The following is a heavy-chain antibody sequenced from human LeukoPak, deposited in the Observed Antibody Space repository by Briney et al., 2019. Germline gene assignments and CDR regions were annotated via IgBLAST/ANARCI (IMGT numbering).Heavy chain of an antibody. CDR2: IYYSGST. J-gene: IGHJ2*01. V-gene: IGHV4-39*01. Sequence: SETLSLTCTVSGDSISGSNYYWGWIRQPPGKGLEWIGSIYYSGSTYYNPSLKSRVTISVDTSKNQFPLNLNSVTAADTAVYYCATNRTEYGSGSYYHTGYFDLWGRGTLVTVSS. CDR3: ATNRTEYGSGSYYHTGYFDL. D-gene: IGHD3-10*01. CDR1: GDSISGSNYY.